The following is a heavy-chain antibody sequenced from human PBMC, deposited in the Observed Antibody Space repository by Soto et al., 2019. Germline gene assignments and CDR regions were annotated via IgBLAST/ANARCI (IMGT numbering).Heavy chain of an antibody. J-gene: IGHJ4*02. CDR1: GFSFTNFA. CDR2: IGASGDIT. D-gene: IGHD2-21*02. Sequence: GSLRLSCGASGFSFTNFAMSWVLQAPGKGLEWVAGIGASGDITWYADSVKGRLSISRDNSKNTLYLQLNSLRFEDTAVYYCAKDDFTDRGDDYFDYWGPGTLVTVSS. V-gene: IGHV3-23*01. CDR3: AKDDFTDRGDDYFDY.